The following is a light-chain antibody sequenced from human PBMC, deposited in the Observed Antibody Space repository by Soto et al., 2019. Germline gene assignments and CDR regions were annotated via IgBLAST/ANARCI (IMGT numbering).Light chain of an antibody. CDR2: DAS. V-gene: IGKV3-11*01. Sequence: EIVLTQSPATLSLSPGERATLSCRASQSVTSDLAWYQQRPGQAPRNLIYDASRRATGIPARFSGSGSGAEFTLTISTLEPEDFAVYYCQQRSSWPITFGQGTRVEIK. CDR3: QQRSSWPIT. CDR1: QSVTSD. J-gene: IGKJ5*01.